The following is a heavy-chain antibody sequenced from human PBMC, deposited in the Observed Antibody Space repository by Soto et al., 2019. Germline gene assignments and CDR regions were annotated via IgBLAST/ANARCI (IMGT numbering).Heavy chain of an antibody. D-gene: IGHD4-17*01. CDR2: IDWDDDK. CDR1: GFSLSDPGMC. J-gene: IGHJ6*02. CDR3: ARIRGDRATYFNNYGAEL. Sequence: SGPTLVNPTQTLTLTCTLSGFSLSDPGMCVRGVRQPPGKALEWLALIDWDDDKDYTTSLKTRLTIAKDTSKNQVILTMTNVAPVDTATYYSARIRGDRATYFNNYGAELWRQRSTVIVSS. V-gene: IGHV2-70*19.